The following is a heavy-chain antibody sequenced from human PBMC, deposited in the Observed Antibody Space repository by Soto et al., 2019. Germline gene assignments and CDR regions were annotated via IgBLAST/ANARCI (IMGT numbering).Heavy chain of an antibody. V-gene: IGHV6-1*01. Sequence: QVQLQQSGQGLVKPSQTLSLTCAISGDSVSSNSAAWHWIRQSPSRGLEWLGRTYYRTKWYNDYAVSVRGRIIVSPDTSKNQFSLQLNSVIPEDTAVYYCGRTSGWRVDCWGQGTLVTVSS. CDR2: TYYRTKWYN. CDR3: GRTSGWRVDC. D-gene: IGHD2-15*01. J-gene: IGHJ4*02. CDR1: GDSVSSNSAA.